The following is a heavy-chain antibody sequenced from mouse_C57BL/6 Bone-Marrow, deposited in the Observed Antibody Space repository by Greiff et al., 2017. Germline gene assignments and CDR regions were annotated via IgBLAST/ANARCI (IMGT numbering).Heavy chain of an antibody. CDR1: GFNFKDDY. CDR3: TTPLVTTVVAEWYFDV. D-gene: IGHD1-1*01. CDR2: IGPENGDT. Sequence: VQLQQSGAELVRPGASVKLSCTASGFNFKDDYMPWVKQRPEQGLEWIGWIGPENGDTEYASKFQGKATITADTSSNTAYLPLSRLTSEDTAVYYWTTPLVTTVVAEWYFDVWGTGTTVTVSS. J-gene: IGHJ1*03. V-gene: IGHV14-4*01.